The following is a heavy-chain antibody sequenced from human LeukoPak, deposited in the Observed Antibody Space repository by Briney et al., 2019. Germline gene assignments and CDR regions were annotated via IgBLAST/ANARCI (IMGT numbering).Heavy chain of an antibody. V-gene: IGHV3-7*01. D-gene: IGHD1-14*01. CDR2: IKEDGSEQ. Sequence: GGSLRLSCVASGFSFSRYWMSWVRQAPGKGLEWVANIKEDGSEQYYADSLKGRFTISRDNVKNSLYLHINSLRAEDTAVYYCARDSFETDINYWGQGTLVTVSS. CDR3: ARDSFETDINY. J-gene: IGHJ4*02. CDR1: GFSFSRYW.